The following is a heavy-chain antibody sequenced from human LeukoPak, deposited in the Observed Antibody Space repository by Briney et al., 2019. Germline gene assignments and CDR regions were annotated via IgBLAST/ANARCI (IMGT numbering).Heavy chain of an antibody. CDR2: INPNSGDT. V-gene: IGHV1-2*04. Sequence: ASVKVSCKASGYTFTDYYMHWVRQAPGQGLEWMGWINPNSGDTNYAQKFQGWVTMTRDSSIRTGYMELSRLRSDDTAVYYCALGCSSINCYGGWFDPWGQGTLVTVSS. J-gene: IGHJ5*02. CDR3: ALGCSSINCYGGWFDP. D-gene: IGHD2-2*01. CDR1: GYTFTDYY.